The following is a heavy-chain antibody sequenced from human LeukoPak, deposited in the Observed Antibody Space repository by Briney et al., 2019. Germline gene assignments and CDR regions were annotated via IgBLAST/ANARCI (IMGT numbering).Heavy chain of an antibody. V-gene: IGHV3-30*18. CDR3: AKVTPGSTARKSGLDF. CDR2: MSSDGSNN. CDR1: GCSFSTYG. D-gene: IGHD2-21*02. Sequence: RSLTLSCAASGCSFSTYGMHWVRQPPGKGLEWVAVMSSDGSNNYYAYFVNRRSTTSRDTSKNTLYLQMYSMTVEDTALYYSAKVTPGSTARKSGLDFWGQGTLVTVSS. J-gene: IGHJ4*02.